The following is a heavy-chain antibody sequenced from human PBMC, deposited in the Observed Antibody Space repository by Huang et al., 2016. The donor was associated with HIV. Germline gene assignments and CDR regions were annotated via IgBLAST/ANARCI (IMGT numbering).Heavy chain of an antibody. D-gene: IGHD3-22*01. V-gene: IGHV7-4-1*02. CDR1: GYTFTRYA. Sequence: QVQLVQSGSELRKPGASVKVSCQASGYTFTRYAMNWVRQAPGQGLEWMGGIKTHTGNPTYAQAFTGRFVLSLDTSVSTAYLQISRLEAEDTAVYYCARDYYDSRGYDIHAVVDYWGQGTLVTVSS. CDR2: IKTHTGNP. J-gene: IGHJ4*02. CDR3: ARDYYDSRGYDIHAVVDY.